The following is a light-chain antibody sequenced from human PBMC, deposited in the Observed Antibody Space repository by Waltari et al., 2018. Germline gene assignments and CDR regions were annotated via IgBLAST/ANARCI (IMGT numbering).Light chain of an antibody. V-gene: IGKV2-30*01. CDR3: MQGTHWPRT. CDR2: KVS. Sequence: DVVMTQSPLSLPVTLGQPASISCRSSQSLLYSDGNTFLNWFHQRPGQSPRRLIHKVSTRDSGVPDRFSGSGSGTDFTLKISRVEAEDVGVYYCMQGTHWPRTFGQGTKLEIK. J-gene: IGKJ2*01. CDR1: QSLLYSDGNTF.